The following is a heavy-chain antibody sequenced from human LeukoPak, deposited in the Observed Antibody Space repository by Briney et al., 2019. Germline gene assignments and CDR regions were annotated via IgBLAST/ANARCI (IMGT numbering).Heavy chain of an antibody. D-gene: IGHD1-26*01. CDR2: IYYTGTT. V-gene: IGHV4-39*01. CDR3: ARGRTDYFGY. CDR1: GDSISSSSYY. Sequence: SETLSLTCTVSGDSISSSSYYWGWIRQTPGKGLEWIGSIYYTGTTNYNPSLESRLTISVDTSKNQFSLKLSSVTAADTVVYYCARGRTDYFGYWGQGTLVTVSS. J-gene: IGHJ4*02.